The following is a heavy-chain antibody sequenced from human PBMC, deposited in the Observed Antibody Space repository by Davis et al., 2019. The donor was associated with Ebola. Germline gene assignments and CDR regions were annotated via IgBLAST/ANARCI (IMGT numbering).Heavy chain of an antibody. CDR3: TTPLRAYDTLLLN. CDR2: IKSKTDGGTT. V-gene: IGHV3-15*01. J-gene: IGHJ4*02. D-gene: IGHD3-9*01. CDR1: GFTLTNAW. Sequence: GESLKISCAASGFTLTNAWMSWVRQAPGKGLEWVGRIKSKTDGGTTDYAAPVKGRFTISRDDSKNTLYLQMNSLKTEDTAVYYCTTPLRAYDTLLLNWGQGTLVTVSS.